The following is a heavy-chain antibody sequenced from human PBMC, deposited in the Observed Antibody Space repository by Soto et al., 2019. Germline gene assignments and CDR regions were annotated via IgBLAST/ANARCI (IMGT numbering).Heavy chain of an antibody. CDR3: ARDLYYYDSSGLTREAPY. Sequence: GGSLRLSCAASGFTFSDYYMSWIRQAPGKGLEWVSYISSSSSYTNYADSVKGRFTISRDNAKNSLYLQMNSLRAEDTAVYYCARDLYYYDSSGLTREAPYWGQGTLVTVSS. V-gene: IGHV3-11*06. D-gene: IGHD3-22*01. CDR2: ISSSSSYT. J-gene: IGHJ4*02. CDR1: GFTFSDYY.